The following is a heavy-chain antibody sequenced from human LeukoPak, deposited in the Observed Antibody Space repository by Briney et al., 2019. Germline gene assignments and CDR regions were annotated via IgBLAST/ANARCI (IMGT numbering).Heavy chain of an antibody. Sequence: GGSLRLSCAASGFTFSSYAMSWVRQAPGKGLEWVSAISGSGGSTYYADSVKGRFTISRDNSKNTLYLQMNTLRAEDTAVYYCARGMDFYYYVMDVWGQGTTVTVSS. CDR1: GFTFSSYA. V-gene: IGHV3-23*01. D-gene: IGHD2-2*03. CDR3: ARGMDFYYYVMDV. CDR2: ISGSGGST. J-gene: IGHJ6*02.